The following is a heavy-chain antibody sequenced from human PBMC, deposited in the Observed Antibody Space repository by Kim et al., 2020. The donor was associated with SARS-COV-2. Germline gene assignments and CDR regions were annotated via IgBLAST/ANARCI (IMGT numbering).Heavy chain of an antibody. CDR1: GGTFSSYA. D-gene: IGHD3-22*01. CDR2: IIPIFGTA. Sequence: SVKVSCKASGGTFSSYAISWVRQAPGQGLEWMGGIIPIFGTANYAQKFQGRVTITADESTSTAYMELSSLRSEDTAVYYCARASPDYDSSGYYVPALDYWGQGTLVTVSS. CDR3: ARASPDYDSSGYYVPALDY. J-gene: IGHJ4*02. V-gene: IGHV1-69*13.